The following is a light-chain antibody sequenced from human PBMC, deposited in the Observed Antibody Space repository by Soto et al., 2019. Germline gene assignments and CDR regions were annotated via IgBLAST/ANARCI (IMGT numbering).Light chain of an antibody. J-gene: IGLJ2*01. CDR1: SSDVGGYNY. V-gene: IGLV2-8*01. CDR3: SSYAGSNNFVV. Sequence: QSVLTQPPSASGSPGQSVTISCTGTSSDVGGYNYVSWYQQHSGKAPNLMIYEVSKRPSGVPDRFSGSKSGNTASLTVSGLQAEDEADYYCSSYAGSNNFVVFGGGTKGTVL. CDR2: EVS.